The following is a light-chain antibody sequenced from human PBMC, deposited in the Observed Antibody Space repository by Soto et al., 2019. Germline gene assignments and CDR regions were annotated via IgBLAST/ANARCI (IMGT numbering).Light chain of an antibody. CDR3: QQYAPSHAIT. CDR1: QSVSSNS. V-gene: IGKV3-20*01. CDR2: GVS. J-gene: IGKJ5*01. Sequence: ETVLTQSPGTLSLSPGERATLSCRASQSVSSNSLVWYQQKPGQAPRLLISGVSTRATGIPDRFSGNESGTDFTLTISRLEPEDVAVYYCQQYAPSHAITFGQGTRVEIK.